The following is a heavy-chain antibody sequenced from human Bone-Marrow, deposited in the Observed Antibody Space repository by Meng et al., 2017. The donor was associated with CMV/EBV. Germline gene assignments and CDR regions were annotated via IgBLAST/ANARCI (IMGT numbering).Heavy chain of an antibody. CDR1: GGTFSSYG. D-gene: IGHD4-11*01. J-gene: IGHJ6*01. CDR3: ATRVGDSNYVVGKSPNYYHYGMDF. V-gene: IGHV1-69*05. CDR2: IIPIFGTA. Sequence: SVKVSCKASGGTFSSYGMSWVRQAPGQGLEWMRVIIPIFGTANYAQKFQGRVTIITDESTSTGYMELSSLRCEDTAVYYCATRVGDSNYVVGKSPNYYHYGMDFWGQGTTVTVSS.